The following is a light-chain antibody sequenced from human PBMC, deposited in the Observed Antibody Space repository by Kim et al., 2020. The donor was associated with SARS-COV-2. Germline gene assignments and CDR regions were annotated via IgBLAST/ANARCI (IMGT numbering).Light chain of an antibody. CDR3: CSHAGSYTWV. V-gene: IGLV2-11*01. Sequence: GESVTISYTGTSSHVGAYNYVSWDQHHPDKAPKLMIYDVSKRPSGVPDRFSGSKAGNTASLTISGLQAEDETDYYCCSHAGSYTWVFGGGTQLTVL. CDR2: DVS. J-gene: IGLJ3*02. CDR1: SSHVGAYNY.